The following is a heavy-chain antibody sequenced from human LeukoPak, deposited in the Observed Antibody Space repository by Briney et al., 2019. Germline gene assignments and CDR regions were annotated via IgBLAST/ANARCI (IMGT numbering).Heavy chain of an antibody. CDR1: GGSINYYY. Sequence: SETLPLICTVSGGSINYYYWSWIRQPPGKGLEWIGYVSYSGSTNYNPSLKSRVTISLDTSKSEFSLGLSSVTAADSAIYYCARARATGGLDAWGQGTTVTVSS. CDR3: ARARATGGLDA. J-gene: IGHJ6*02. D-gene: IGHD2-8*02. V-gene: IGHV4-59*01. CDR2: VSYSGST.